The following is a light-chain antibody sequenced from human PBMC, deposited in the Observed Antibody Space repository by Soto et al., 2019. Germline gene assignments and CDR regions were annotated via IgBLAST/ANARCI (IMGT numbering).Light chain of an antibody. Sequence: EIVLTQSPATLSLSPGERATLSCRASQSVASNLAWYHLKPVQAPRLLIYGASTRATGIPARFSGSGSGTEFTLTISSVKSEDVGIYYCQGYKRWPSMFTFGPGTKLEI. V-gene: IGKV3-15*01. CDR1: QSVASN. CDR3: QGYKRWPSMFT. J-gene: IGKJ2*01. CDR2: GAS.